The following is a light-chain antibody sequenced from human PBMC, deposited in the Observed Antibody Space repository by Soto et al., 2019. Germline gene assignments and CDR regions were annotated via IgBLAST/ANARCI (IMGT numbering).Light chain of an antibody. CDR1: QSVSSSY. CDR2: GAS. J-gene: IGKJ5*01. Sequence: EIVLTQSPGTLSLSPGERATLSCRASQSVSSSYLAWYQRKPGQAPRLLIYGASTRASGIPDRFSGSGSGTDFTLTISRLEPEEFAVYYCQQYGNSPITFGQGTRLEMK. CDR3: QQYGNSPIT. V-gene: IGKV3-20*01.